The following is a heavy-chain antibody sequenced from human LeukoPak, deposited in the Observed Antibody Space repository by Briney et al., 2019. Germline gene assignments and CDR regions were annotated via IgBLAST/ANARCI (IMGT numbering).Heavy chain of an antibody. V-gene: IGHV3-20*04. Sequence: AGGSLRLSCAASGFTFDDCAMNWVRQAPGKGLEWVSGINWNGGSTYYRDSVKGRFTISRDNAKNSLYLQMNSLRAEDTAVYYCAKDPGYYDSSGTTYWGQGTLVTVSS. CDR3: AKDPGYYDSSGTTY. D-gene: IGHD3-22*01. J-gene: IGHJ4*02. CDR1: GFTFDDCA. CDR2: INWNGGST.